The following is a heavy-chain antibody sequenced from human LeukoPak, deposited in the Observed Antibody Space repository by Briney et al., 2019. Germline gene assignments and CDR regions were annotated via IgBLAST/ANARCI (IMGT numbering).Heavy chain of an antibody. D-gene: IGHD3-3*01. Sequence: QPGGSLRLSCVDSGFTFSRYWMSWVRQAPGKGLEWVANIKQDGSEKYYVDSVKGRFTISRDNAKNSLYLQMNSLRAEDTAVYYCVRDLAYYDFGYFDYWGQGTLVTVSS. CDR2: IKQDGSEK. J-gene: IGHJ4*02. CDR3: VRDLAYYDFGYFDY. V-gene: IGHV3-7*01. CDR1: GFTFSRYW.